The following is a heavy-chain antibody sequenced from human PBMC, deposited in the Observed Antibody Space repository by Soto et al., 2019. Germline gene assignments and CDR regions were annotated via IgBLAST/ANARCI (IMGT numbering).Heavy chain of an antibody. CDR3: ARESYQLLLYLDY. CDR2: ISSSGSTI. Sequence: GSLRLSCAASGLTFSSYEMNWVRQAPGKGLEWVSYISSSGSTIYYADSVKGRFTISRDNAKNSLYLQMNSLRAEDTAVYYCARESYQLLLYLDYWGQGTLVTVSS. CDR1: GLTFSSYE. D-gene: IGHD2-2*01. J-gene: IGHJ4*02. V-gene: IGHV3-48*03.